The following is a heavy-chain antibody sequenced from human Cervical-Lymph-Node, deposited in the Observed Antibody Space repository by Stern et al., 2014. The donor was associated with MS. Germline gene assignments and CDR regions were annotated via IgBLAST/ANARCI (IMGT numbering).Heavy chain of an antibody. V-gene: IGHV1-2*02. Sequence: QVQLVQSGPEIKKPGASVKVSCKASGYIFTDYYIHWVRQAPGQGLEWMGWINPNTGGPIYSRRFQGRVTMSLDMSITTAYLELSSLRSDDTAVYYCTREGGRHADYHHDSWGQGTLVTVSS. CDR3: TREGGRHADYHHDS. CDR2: INPNTGGP. CDR1: GYIFTDYY. J-gene: IGHJ4*02. D-gene: IGHD4-17*01.